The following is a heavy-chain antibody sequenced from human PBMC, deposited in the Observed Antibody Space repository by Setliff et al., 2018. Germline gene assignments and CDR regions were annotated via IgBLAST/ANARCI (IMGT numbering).Heavy chain of an antibody. CDR3: ARVNGYNWGSGNWFDP. CDR2: IYIGGSA. J-gene: IGHJ5*02. V-gene: IGHV4-4*07. Sequence: SETLSLTCSVYGDSINSDYWAWIRQPAGKGLEWIGHIYIGGSANYNPSLKSRVTMSIDTSKNQFSLKLNSVTAADMAVYYCARVNGYNWGSGNWFDPWGQGTLVTVSS. D-gene: IGHD1-1*01. CDR1: GDSINSDY.